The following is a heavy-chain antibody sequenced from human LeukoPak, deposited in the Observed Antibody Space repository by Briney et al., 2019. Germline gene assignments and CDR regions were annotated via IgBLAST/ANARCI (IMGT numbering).Heavy chain of an antibody. CDR1: GYTFTSYG. D-gene: IGHD3-10*01. CDR2: ISAYNGNT. J-gene: IGHJ6*03. CDR3: ARDRGYGSGSYYNVFSPYYYYYYMDV. V-gene: IGHV1-18*01. Sequence: ASVKVSCKASGYTFTSYGISWVRQAPGQGLEWTGWISAYNGNTNYAQKLQGRVTMTTDTSTSTAYMELRSLRSDDTAVYYCARDRGYGSGSYYNVFSPYYYYYYMDVWGKGTTVTVSS.